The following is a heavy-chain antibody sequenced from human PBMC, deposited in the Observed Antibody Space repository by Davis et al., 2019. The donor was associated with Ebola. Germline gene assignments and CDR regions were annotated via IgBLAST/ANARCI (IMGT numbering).Heavy chain of an antibody. Sequence: SETLSLTCAVYGGSFSGYDWLWIRQPPGKGLEWIGSIYHSGSTYYNPSLKSRVTISVDTSKNQFSLNLSSVTAADTAVYYCARLHEGDWGQGTMVTVSS. V-gene: IGHV4-34*01. D-gene: IGHD3-16*01. CDR3: ARLHEGD. CDR2: IYHSGST. CDR1: GGSFSGYD. J-gene: IGHJ3*01.